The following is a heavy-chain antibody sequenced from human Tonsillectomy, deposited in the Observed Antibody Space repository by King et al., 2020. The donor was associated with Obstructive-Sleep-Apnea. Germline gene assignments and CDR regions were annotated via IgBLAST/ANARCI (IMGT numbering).Heavy chain of an antibody. V-gene: IGHV3-33*03. Sequence: VQLVESGGGVVQPGRSLRLSCAASGFTFGSYAFHWVRQAPGKGLEWVALIWYDGSKTDYADSVKARFTIYRDNSRNTVYLQMNSVRVDDTAVYYCAKRGWDHYFENWGQGTLVTVSS. CDR3: AKRGWDHYFEN. J-gene: IGHJ4*02. D-gene: IGHD1-26*01. CDR2: IWYDGSKT. CDR1: GFTFGSYA.